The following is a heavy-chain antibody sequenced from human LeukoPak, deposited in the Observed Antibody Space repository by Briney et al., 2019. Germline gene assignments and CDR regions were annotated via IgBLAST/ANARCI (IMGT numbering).Heavy chain of an antibody. CDR3: ARAEHYYGSGSYYLGY. Sequence: ASVKDSCKASGYTFTSSYMHWVPQAPGQGLEWMGIINPSGGSTSYAQKFQGRVTMTRDTSTSTVYMELSSLRSEDTAVYYCARAEHYYGSGSYYLGYWGQGTLVTVSS. D-gene: IGHD3-10*01. J-gene: IGHJ4*02. CDR1: GYTFTSSY. V-gene: IGHV1-46*01. CDR2: INPSGGST.